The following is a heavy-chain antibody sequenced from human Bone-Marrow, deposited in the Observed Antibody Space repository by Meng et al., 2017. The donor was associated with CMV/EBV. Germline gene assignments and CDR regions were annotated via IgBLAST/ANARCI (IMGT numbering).Heavy chain of an antibody. CDR1: GFTVSSTY. CDR3: ARALRSSGPS. Sequence: GESLKISCAASGFTVSSTYMNWVRQAPGKGLEWVSVIDPAGGAYYADSVKGRFSTSRDNSKNTLYLQIDSLRTEDTSVYYCARALRSSGPSWGQGTLVTVSS. V-gene: IGHV3-66*02. CDR2: IDPAGGA. D-gene: IGHD6-19*01. J-gene: IGHJ4*02.